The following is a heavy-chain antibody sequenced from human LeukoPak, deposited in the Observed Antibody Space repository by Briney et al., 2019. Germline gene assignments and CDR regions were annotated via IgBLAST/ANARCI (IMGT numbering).Heavy chain of an antibody. CDR2: ISSNGGST. Sequence: GGSLRLSCAASGFTFSSYAMHWVRQAPGKGLEYVSAISSNGGSTYYANSVKGRFTISRDNSKNTLYLQMGSLRAEDMAVYYCASHDFWSGYWLWGQGTLVTVSS. CDR1: GFTFSSYA. V-gene: IGHV3-64*01. CDR3: ASHDFWSGYWL. J-gene: IGHJ4*02. D-gene: IGHD3-3*01.